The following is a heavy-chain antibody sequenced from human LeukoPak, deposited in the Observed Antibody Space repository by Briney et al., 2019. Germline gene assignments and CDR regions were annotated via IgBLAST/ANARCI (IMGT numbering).Heavy chain of an antibody. V-gene: IGHV5-51*01. CDR2: IYPGDSDT. CDR3: ARLVDTAMVSNYFDY. CDR1: GYSFTSYW. D-gene: IGHD5-18*01. Sequence: GESLKISCKGSGYSFTSYWIGWVRQMPGKGLEWMGIIYPGDSDTRYSPSFQGQVTISADKSISTAYLQWSSLKASDTAMYYCARLVDTAMVSNYFDYWGQGTPVTVSS. J-gene: IGHJ4*02.